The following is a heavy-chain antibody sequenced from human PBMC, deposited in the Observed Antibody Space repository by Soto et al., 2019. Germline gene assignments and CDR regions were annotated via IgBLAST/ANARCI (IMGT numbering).Heavy chain of an antibody. D-gene: IGHD3-10*01. Sequence: QVQLQESGPGLVKPSETLSLTCTVSGDSLTNYYCSWFRQPPGKGLEWIGYIMYSGYSAYNLSLKRRVTMSMDTSKTPFSLMLESVTATDTAVYYCARHGFGPLHGLVDVWGQGPTVIVSS. J-gene: IGHJ6*02. V-gene: IGHV4-59*08. CDR3: ARHGFGPLHGLVDV. CDR2: IMYSGYS. CDR1: GDSLTNYY.